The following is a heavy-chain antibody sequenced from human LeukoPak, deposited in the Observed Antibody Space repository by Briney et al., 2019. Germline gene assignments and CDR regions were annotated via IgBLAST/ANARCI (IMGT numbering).Heavy chain of an antibody. CDR2: ISYDGSNK. V-gene: IGHV3-30-3*01. D-gene: IGHD1-26*01. Sequence: GRSLRLSCAASGFTFSSYAMYWVRQAPGKGLEWVAVISYDGSNKYYADSVKGRFTISRDNSKNTLYPQMNSLRAEDTAVYYCARDSLSWVWGQGTLVTVSS. J-gene: IGHJ4*02. CDR3: ARDSLSWV. CDR1: GFTFSSYA.